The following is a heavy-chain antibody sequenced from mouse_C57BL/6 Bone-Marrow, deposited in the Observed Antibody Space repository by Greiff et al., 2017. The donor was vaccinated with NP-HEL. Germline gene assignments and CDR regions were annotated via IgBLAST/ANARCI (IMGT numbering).Heavy chain of an antibody. CDR1: GYTFTDYY. J-gene: IGHJ4*01. V-gene: IGHV1-19*01. D-gene: IGHD2-12*01. CDR2: INPYNGGT. Sequence: EVQLQQSGPVLVKPGASVKMSCKASGYTFTDYYMNWVKQSHGKSLEWIGVINPYNGGTSYNQKFKGKATLTVDKSSSTAYMELNSLTSEDSAVYYCARPGNSPGNYAMDYWGQGTSVTVSS. CDR3: ARPGNSPGNYAMDY.